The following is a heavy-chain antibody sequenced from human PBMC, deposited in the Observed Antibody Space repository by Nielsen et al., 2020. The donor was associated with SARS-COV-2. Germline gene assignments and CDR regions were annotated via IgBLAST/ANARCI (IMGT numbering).Heavy chain of an antibody. V-gene: IGHV3-33*01. CDR3: ARDLPLIVGATPDAFDI. J-gene: IGHJ3*02. Sequence: GGSLRLSCAASGFTFSSYGMHWVRQAPGKGLEWVAVIWYDGSNKYYADSVKGRFTISRDNSKNTLYLQMNSLRAEDTAVYYCARDLPLIVGATPDAFDIWGQGTMVTVSS. CDR2: IWYDGSNK. CDR1: GFTFSSYG. D-gene: IGHD1-26*01.